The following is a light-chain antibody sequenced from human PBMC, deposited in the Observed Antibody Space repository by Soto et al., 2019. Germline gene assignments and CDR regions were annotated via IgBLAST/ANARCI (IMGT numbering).Light chain of an antibody. CDR1: QSVSSSY. J-gene: IGKJ5*01. V-gene: IGKV3-20*01. CDR3: QQYGSSPPIT. CDR2: GAS. Sequence: EIVLTQSPGTLSLSPGERATLSCRAIQSVSSSYSAWYQQKHGPAPRLLIYGASSRATGIPDRFSGSGSGTDFTLTISRLEPEDFAVYYCQQYGSSPPITFGQGTRLEIK.